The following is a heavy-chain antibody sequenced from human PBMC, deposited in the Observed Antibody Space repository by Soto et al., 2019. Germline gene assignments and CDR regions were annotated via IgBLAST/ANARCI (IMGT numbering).Heavy chain of an antibody. CDR2: IYSGGRT. CDR3: ARDLGNWNDKGWFDS. CDR1: GITVSRNY. V-gene: IGHV3-66*01. J-gene: IGHJ5*01. Sequence: PGGSLRLSCAVSGITVSRNYMSWVRQAPGKGLEWVSLIYSGGRTFYADSVKGRFSISRDNSKNTLYLQMNSLRAEDTAVYYCARDLGNWNDKGWFDSWGQGTLVTVSS. D-gene: IGHD1-20*01.